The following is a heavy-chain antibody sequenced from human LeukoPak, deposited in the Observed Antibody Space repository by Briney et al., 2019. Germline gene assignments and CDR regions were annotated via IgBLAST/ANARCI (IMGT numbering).Heavy chain of an antibody. V-gene: IGHV1-18*04. Sequence: ASVKVSCKAAGYTFTNYGVTWVRQAPGQGLEWVAWISAHNGNTNYVQKLQDRVTMTTDTSTTTAYLELRNLRSDDTAVYYCARDSASTSFPPAYDYWGQGTVVAVSS. D-gene: IGHD3-16*01. CDR2: ISAHNGNT. J-gene: IGHJ4*02. CDR3: ARDSASTSFPPAYDY. CDR1: GYTFTNYG.